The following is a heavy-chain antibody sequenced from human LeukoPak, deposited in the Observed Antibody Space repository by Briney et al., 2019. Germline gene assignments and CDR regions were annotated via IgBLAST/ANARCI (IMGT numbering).Heavy chain of an antibody. CDR3: ATSRIYSFDY. V-gene: IGHV4-38-2*02. Sequence: SQTLSLTCTVSGYSISSGYYWGWIRQPPGKGLEWIGSIYHSGSTYYNPSLKSRVTISVDTSKNQFSLKLSSVTAADTAVYYCATSRIYSFDYWGQGTLVTVSS. J-gene: IGHJ4*02. CDR1: GYSISSGYY. D-gene: IGHD2/OR15-2a*01. CDR2: IYHSGST.